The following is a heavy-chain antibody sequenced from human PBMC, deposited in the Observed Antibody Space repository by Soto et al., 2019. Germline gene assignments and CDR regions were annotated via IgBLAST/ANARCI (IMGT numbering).Heavy chain of an antibody. J-gene: IGHJ6*02. Sequence: SVKVSCKASGGTFSSYAISRVRQAPGQGLEWMGGIIPIFGTANYAQKFQGRVTITADESTSTAYMELSSLRSEDTAVYYCARDYRPGFGTYYYYGMDVWGQGTTVTVSS. CDR1: GGTFSSYA. CDR3: ARDYRPGFGTYYYYGMDV. CDR2: IIPIFGTA. V-gene: IGHV1-69*13. D-gene: IGHD1-1*01.